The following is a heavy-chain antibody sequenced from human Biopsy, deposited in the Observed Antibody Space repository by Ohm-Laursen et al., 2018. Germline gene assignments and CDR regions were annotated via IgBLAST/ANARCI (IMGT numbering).Heavy chain of an antibody. V-gene: IGHV4-61*01. CDR2: IYSGGNT. CDR1: GDSLTSGPEN. Sequence: SQTLSLTCTVSGDSLTSGPENWSWIRQSPGQGLEYIGFIYSGGNTNYNPSLKNRVTMSVDTSKNQFYLKLYSVTAADTAVYYCARGRRTSGWPYFDNWGQGTVVTVSS. CDR3: ARGRRTSGWPYFDN. D-gene: IGHD6-19*01. J-gene: IGHJ4*03.